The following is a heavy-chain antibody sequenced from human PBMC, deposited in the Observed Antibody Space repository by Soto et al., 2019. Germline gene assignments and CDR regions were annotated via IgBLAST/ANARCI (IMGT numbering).Heavy chain of an antibody. D-gene: IGHD2-15*01. Sequence: AGSMTISIAASGFTFCSYSMNWVRQAPGKGLEWVSSISSSSSYIYYADSVKGRFTISRDNAKNSLYLQMNSLRAEDTAVYYCARDLLFCSGGSCYSYGMDVWGQGTTVTVSS. CDR2: ISSSSSYI. V-gene: IGHV3-21*01. CDR3: ARDLLFCSGGSCYSYGMDV. CDR1: GFTFCSYS. J-gene: IGHJ6*02.